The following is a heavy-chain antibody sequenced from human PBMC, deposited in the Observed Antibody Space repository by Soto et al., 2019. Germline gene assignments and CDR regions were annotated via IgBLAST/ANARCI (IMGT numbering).Heavy chain of an antibody. CDR2: ISSSGGTI. D-gene: IGHD6-13*01. Sequence: PGESLKISCAASRFAFTHYYMSWIRQAPGKGLEWVSFISSSGGTIYYADSVKGRFTISRDNVNNSLYLQMNSLRAEDTAVYYCAKAIATGDWFDPWGQGTLVTVSS. J-gene: IGHJ5*02. V-gene: IGHV3-11*01. CDR1: RFAFTHYY. CDR3: AKAIATGDWFDP.